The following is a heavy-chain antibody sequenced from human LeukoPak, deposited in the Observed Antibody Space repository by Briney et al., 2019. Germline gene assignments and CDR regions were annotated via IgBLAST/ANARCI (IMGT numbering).Heavy chain of an antibody. CDR1: GYTFTSYD. CDR3: ARGHFGSGSYIYYYYMDV. Sequence: ASVKVSCKASGYTFTSYDINWVRQATGQGLEWMGWMNPNSGNTGYAQKFQGRVTITRNTSISTAYMELSSLRSEDTAVYYCARGHFGSGSYIYYYYMDVWGTGTTVTISS. D-gene: IGHD3-10*01. V-gene: IGHV1-8*03. J-gene: IGHJ6*03. CDR2: MNPNSGNT.